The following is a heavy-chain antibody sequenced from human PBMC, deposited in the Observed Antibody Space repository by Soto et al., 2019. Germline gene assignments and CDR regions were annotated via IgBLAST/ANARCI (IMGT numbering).Heavy chain of an antibody. Sequence: PGGSLRLSCAASGFTFSSYSMTWVRQAPGKGLEWVSGISGSGATTSYADSVKGRFTVSRDNSKNSLYLQMNSLRAEDTAVYYCAVVPAANGHYGMDVWGQGTTVTVSS. D-gene: IGHD2-2*01. CDR1: GFTFSSYS. CDR2: ISGSGATT. V-gene: IGHV3-23*01. CDR3: AVVPAANGHYGMDV. J-gene: IGHJ6*02.